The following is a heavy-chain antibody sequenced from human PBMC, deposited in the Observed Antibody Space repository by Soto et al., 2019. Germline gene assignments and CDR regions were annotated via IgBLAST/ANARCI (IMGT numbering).Heavy chain of an antibody. V-gene: IGHV3-33*01. D-gene: IGHD6-13*01. CDR1: GFTFSSYG. CDR2: IWYDGSNK. CDR3: ARDQYSSSWYPSYYYYYGMDV. Sequence: GGSLRLSCAASGFTFSSYGMHWVRQAPGKGLEWVAVIWYDGSNKYYADSVKGRFTISRDNSKNTLYLQMDSLRAEDTAVYYCARDQYSSSWYPSYYYYYGMDVWGQGTTVTVSS. J-gene: IGHJ6*02.